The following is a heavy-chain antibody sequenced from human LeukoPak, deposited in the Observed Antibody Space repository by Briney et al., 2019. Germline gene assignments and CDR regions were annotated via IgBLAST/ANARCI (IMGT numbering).Heavy chain of an antibody. J-gene: IGHJ3*02. Sequence: PETLSLTCTVSGGSISNYFWSWIRQPPGKGLEWIGYIYYSGSTNYNPSLKSRVTISVDTSKNQFSLKLSSVTAADTAVYYCARATAAGLNAFDIWGQGTMVTVSS. V-gene: IGHV4-59*01. CDR2: IYYSGST. CDR3: ARATAAGLNAFDI. CDR1: GGSISNYF. D-gene: IGHD6-13*01.